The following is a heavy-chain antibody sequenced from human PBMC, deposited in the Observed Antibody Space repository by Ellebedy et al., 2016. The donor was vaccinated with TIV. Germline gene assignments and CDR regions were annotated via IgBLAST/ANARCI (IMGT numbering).Heavy chain of an antibody. CDR2: ISSSSSTI. CDR3: ARESYSNVYYFYGLDV. J-gene: IGHJ6*02. CDR1: GFTFSSYS. Sequence: GESLKISCAASGFTFSSYSMNWVRQAPGKGLEWVSYISSSSSTIYYADSVKGRFTISRDNAKNSLYLQMNSLRAEDTAVYYCARESYSNVYYFYGLDVWGQGTTVTVSS. V-gene: IGHV3-48*01. D-gene: IGHD4-11*01.